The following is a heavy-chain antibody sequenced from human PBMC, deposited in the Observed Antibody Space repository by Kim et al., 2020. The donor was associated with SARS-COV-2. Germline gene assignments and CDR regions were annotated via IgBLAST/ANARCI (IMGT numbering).Heavy chain of an antibody. CDR3: ARGSITIFGVVINLYYYYGMDV. J-gene: IGHJ6*02. Sequence: SVKVSCKASGGTFSSYAISWVRQAPGQGLEWMGGIIPIFGTANYAQKFQGRVTITADESTSTAYMELSSLRSEDTAVYYCARGSITIFGVVINLYYYYGMDVWGQGTTVTVSS. CDR1: GGTFSSYA. D-gene: IGHD3-3*01. CDR2: IIPIFGTA. V-gene: IGHV1-69*13.